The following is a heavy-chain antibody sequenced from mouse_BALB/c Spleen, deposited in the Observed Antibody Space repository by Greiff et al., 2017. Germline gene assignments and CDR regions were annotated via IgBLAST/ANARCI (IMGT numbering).Heavy chain of an antibody. D-gene: IGHD2-4*01. CDR2: ISSGGSYT. Sequence: EVLLVESGGDLVKPGGSLKLSCAASGFTFSSYGMSWVRQTPDKRLEWVATISSGGSYTYYPDSVKGRYTISRDNAKNTLYLQLSSLKSEDTAMYDGAREEGYDYDGDAMDYWGQGTSVTVSA. J-gene: IGHJ4*01. V-gene: IGHV5-6*01. CDR1: GFTFSSYG. CDR3: AREEGYDYDGDAMDY.